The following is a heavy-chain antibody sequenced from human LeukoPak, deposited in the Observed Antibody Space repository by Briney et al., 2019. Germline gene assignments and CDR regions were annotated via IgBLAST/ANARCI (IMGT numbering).Heavy chain of an antibody. D-gene: IGHD3-9*01. Sequence: GRSLRLSCAASGFTFSNHGFHWVRQAPGKGLEGVAVIWYDGSQRYYAGSVKGRFTISRDNSKKTVYLQMNSLRAEDTAVYYCASDAVRYPLDWGQGTLVTVSS. CDR3: ASDAVRYPLD. J-gene: IGHJ1*01. CDR1: GFTFSNHG. V-gene: IGHV3-33*01. CDR2: IWYDGSQR.